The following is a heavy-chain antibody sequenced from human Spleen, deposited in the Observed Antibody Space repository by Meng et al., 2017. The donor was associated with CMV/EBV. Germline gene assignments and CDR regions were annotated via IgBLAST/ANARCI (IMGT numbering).Heavy chain of an antibody. CDR2: ISGSGGST. CDR3: VRGAWFGDSPAPGGMDV. D-gene: IGHD3-10*01. J-gene: IGHJ6*02. CDR1: GFTFSSYG. Sequence: GESLKISCAASGFTFSSYGMHWVRQAPGKGLEWVSGISGSGGSTSYADSVRGRFTISRDNSKNTLYLQMNSLRAEDTALYYCVRGAWFGDSPAPGGMDVWGQGTTVTVSS. V-gene: IGHV3-23*01.